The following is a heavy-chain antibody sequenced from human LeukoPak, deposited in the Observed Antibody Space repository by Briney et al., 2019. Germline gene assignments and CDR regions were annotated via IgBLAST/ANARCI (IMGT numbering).Heavy chain of an antibody. CDR2: IYHSGST. CDR3: ARNVRLRLGELPIPL. J-gene: IGHJ4*02. V-gene: IGHV4-4*02. Sequence: PSGTLSLTCAVSGDSIGSIDWWSWVRQPPGKGLEWIGEIYHSGSTNYNPSLQSRVTISVDKSKNQFSLKLSSVTAADTAVYYCARNVRLRLGELPIPLWGQGTLVTVSS. D-gene: IGHD3-16*01. CDR1: GDSIGSIDW.